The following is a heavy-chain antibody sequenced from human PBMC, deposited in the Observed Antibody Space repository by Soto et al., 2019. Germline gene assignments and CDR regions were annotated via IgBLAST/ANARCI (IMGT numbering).Heavy chain of an antibody. D-gene: IGHD2-15*01. CDR3: ARALNPYCSGGSCYSGFDY. CDR1: GFTFSSYS. Sequence: EGSLGLSCASSGFTFSSYSMNWVRQGPGKGLDWVSSISSSSSYIYYADSVKGRFTISRDNAKNSLYLQMNSLRAEDTAVYYCARALNPYCSGGSCYSGFDYWGQGTLVTVSS. CDR2: ISSSSSYI. J-gene: IGHJ4*02. V-gene: IGHV3-21*04.